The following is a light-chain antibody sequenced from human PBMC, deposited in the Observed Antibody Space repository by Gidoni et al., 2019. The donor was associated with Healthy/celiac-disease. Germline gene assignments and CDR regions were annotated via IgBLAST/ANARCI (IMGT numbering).Light chain of an antibody. CDR3: TSFTSTFTYV. J-gene: IGLJ1*01. V-gene: IGLV2-14*01. Sequence: QSALTQPAAVFGSPGQSITFSCTGTSSDIGRYKHVSWYQHHPGKAPKLLIYEVTYRPSGVSSRFSGSTSGNSASLTISGLQAEDEGDYYCTSFTSTFTYVFGTGTRVTVL. CDR2: EVT. CDR1: SSDIGRYKH.